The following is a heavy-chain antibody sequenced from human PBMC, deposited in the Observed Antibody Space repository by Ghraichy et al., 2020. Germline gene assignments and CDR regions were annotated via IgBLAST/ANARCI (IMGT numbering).Heavy chain of an antibody. Sequence: GGSLRLSCAASGFTFSSYVMSWVRQAPGKGLEWVSAISGSGGSTYYADSVKGRFTISRDNSKNTLYLQMNSLRAEDTAVYYCAKPITVTTLYYYGMDVWGQGTTVTVSS. CDR2: ISGSGGST. J-gene: IGHJ6*02. CDR3: AKPITVTTLYYYGMDV. V-gene: IGHV3-23*01. CDR1: GFTFSSYV. D-gene: IGHD4-17*01.